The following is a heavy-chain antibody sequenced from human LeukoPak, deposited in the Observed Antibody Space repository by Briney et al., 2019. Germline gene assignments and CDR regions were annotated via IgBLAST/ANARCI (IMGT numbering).Heavy chain of an antibody. D-gene: IGHD3-22*01. J-gene: IGHJ4*02. Sequence: PSETLSLTCTASGGSISSSNYYWAWIRQPPGQGLEWIGSIYYRGNAYYNPSLKSRVTISVDTSKNQFSLSLSSVTAADTAVYYCAREEDRSGDWGQGTLVTVTS. CDR2: IYYRGNA. CDR3: AREEDRSGD. CDR1: GGSISSSNYY. V-gene: IGHV4-39*07.